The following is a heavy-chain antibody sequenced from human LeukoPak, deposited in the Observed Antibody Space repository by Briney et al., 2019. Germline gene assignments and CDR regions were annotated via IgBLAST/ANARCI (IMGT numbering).Heavy chain of an antibody. CDR2: IVVGSGDT. J-gene: IGHJ5*02. Sequence: GASVKVSCEASGFTFSSSAMQWLRQARGQRLEWIGWIVVGSGDTKYAQSFQERVTFTRDMSTSTAYMELSSLRSEDTAVYYCAADRGVAAANTGGWFDPWGQGTLVTVSS. V-gene: IGHV1-58*02. D-gene: IGHD6-13*01. CDR3: AADRGVAAANTGGWFDP. CDR1: GFTFSSSA.